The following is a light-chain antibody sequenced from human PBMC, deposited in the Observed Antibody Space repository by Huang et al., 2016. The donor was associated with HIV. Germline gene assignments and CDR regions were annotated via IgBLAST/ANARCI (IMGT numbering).Light chain of an antibody. CDR1: QSLLHSNGYNY. CDR3: MQALQTPRT. V-gene: IGKV2-28*01. CDR2: LGS. Sequence: DIVMTQSPLSLPVTPGEPASLSCRSSQSLLHSNGYNYLDWYLQKPGQSPQLLIYLGSNRAAGVPDRCSGSGSGTDFTLKISRVEAEDVGVYYCMQALQTPRTFGQGTKVEIK. J-gene: IGKJ1*01.